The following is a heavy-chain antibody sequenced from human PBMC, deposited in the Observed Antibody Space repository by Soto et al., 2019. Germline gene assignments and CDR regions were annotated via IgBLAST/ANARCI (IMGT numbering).Heavy chain of an antibody. V-gene: IGHV1-24*01. D-gene: IGHD5-18*01. CDR1: GYTLTELS. CDR3: ATLPYSYGFNWFDP. CDR2: FDPEDGET. Sequence: GASVQVSCKVSGYTLTELSMHWVRQAPGKGLEWMGGFDPEDGETIYAQKFQGRVTMTEDTSTDTAYMELSSLRSEDTAVYYCATLPYSYGFNWFDPWGQGTLVTVSS. J-gene: IGHJ5*02.